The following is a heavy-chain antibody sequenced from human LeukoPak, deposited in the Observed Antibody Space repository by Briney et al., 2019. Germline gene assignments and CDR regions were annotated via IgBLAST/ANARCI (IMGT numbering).Heavy chain of an antibody. Sequence: QTGGSLRPSCAASGFTFSSNSMNWVRQAPGKGLEWVSYISSGSVTIYYADSVKGRFTISRDNAKNSLYLQMNTLRAEDTAVYYCARALYSGSYSAFDYWGQGTLVTVSS. CDR1: GFTFSSNS. CDR2: ISSGSVTI. J-gene: IGHJ4*02. V-gene: IGHV3-48*01. D-gene: IGHD1-26*01. CDR3: ARALYSGSYSAFDY.